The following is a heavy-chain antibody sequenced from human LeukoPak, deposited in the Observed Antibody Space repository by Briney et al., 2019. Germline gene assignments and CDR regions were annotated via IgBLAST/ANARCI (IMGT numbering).Heavy chain of an antibody. CDR2: IYPADSDV. Sequence: GESLKISCKGSGYNFPIYWIAWVRQMPGKGLEWMGIIYPADSDVGYNPSFQGQVTMSVDLSGSTAYLQWASLKASDTAIYYCARQSAGNDYGGGYYYYALDVWGQGTTVTVSS. D-gene: IGHD4-17*01. J-gene: IGHJ6*02. CDR3: ARQSAGNDYGGGYYYYALDV. CDR1: GYNFPIYW. V-gene: IGHV5-51*01.